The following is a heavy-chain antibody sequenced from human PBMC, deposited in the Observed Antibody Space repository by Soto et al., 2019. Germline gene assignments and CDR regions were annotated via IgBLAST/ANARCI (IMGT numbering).Heavy chain of an antibody. CDR3: ARGNYFPAESAYNFDY. V-gene: IGHV3-11*04. Sequence: PGGSLRLSCAASGFTFSDYYMSWIRQAPGKGLEWVSYISGGDGKIYYADSVKGRFTISRDNARNSMSRQINSLRAEDTAMYYCARGNYFPAESAYNFDYWGQGT. CDR1: GFTFSDYY. J-gene: IGHJ4*02. CDR2: ISGGDGKI. D-gene: IGHD3-10*01.